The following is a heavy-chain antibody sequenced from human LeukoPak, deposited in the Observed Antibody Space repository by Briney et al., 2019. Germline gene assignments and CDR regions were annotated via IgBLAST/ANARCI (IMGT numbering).Heavy chain of an antibody. J-gene: IGHJ4*02. CDR2: IKQDGSAK. CDR1: GFTFSTYW. D-gene: IGHD1-26*01. V-gene: IGHV3-7*01. Sequence: GGSLRLSCSASGFTFSTYWMSWVRRAPGEGLEWVANIKQDGSAKYYVDSVKGRFTISRDNAKNSLYLQMNSLRAEDTAVYYCARDKIVGATLLDYWGQGTLATVSS. CDR3: ARDKIVGATLLDY.